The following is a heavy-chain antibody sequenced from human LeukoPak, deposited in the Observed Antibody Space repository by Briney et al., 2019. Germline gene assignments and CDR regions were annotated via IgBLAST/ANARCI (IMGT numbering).Heavy chain of an antibody. Sequence: SETLSLTCTVSGGSISSSSYYWGWIRQPPGKGLEWIGSIYYSGYTYYNPSLKSRVTISVDTSKNQFSLKLSSVTAADTAVYYCARIPYCGGDCYDWYFDPWGRGTLVTVSS. CDR1: GGSISSSSYY. CDR2: IYYSGYT. J-gene: IGHJ2*01. V-gene: IGHV4-39*07. D-gene: IGHD2-21*02. CDR3: ARIPYCGGDCYDWYFDP.